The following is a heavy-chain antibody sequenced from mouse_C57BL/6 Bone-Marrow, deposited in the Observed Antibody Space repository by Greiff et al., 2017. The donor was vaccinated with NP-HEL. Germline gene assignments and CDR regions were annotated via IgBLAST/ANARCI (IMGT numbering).Heavy chain of an antibody. CDR1: GFTFSSYA. J-gene: IGHJ4*01. Sequence: DVMLVESGGGLVKPGGSLKLSCAASGFTFSSYAMSWVRQTPEKRLGWVATISDGGSYTYYPDNVKGRFTISRDNAKNNLYLQMSHLKSEDTAMYYCARVPTGTGAMDYWGQGTSVTVSS. D-gene: IGHD4-1*02. CDR3: ARVPTGTGAMDY. V-gene: IGHV5-4*03. CDR2: ISDGGSYT.